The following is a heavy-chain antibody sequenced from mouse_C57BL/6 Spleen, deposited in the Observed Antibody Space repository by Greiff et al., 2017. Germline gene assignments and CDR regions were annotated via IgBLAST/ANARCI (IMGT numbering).Heavy chain of an antibody. CDR1: GFTFSDAW. D-gene: IGHD2-4*01. Sequence: EVKVEESGGGLVQPGGSMKLSCAASGFTFSDAWMDWVRQSPEKGLEWVAEIRNKANNHATYYAESVKGRFTISRDDSKSSVYLQMNSLRAEDTGIYYCTRSIYYDYDEDYYAMDYWGQGTSVTVSS. V-gene: IGHV6-6*01. J-gene: IGHJ4*01. CDR3: TRSIYYDYDEDYYAMDY. CDR2: IRNKANNHAT.